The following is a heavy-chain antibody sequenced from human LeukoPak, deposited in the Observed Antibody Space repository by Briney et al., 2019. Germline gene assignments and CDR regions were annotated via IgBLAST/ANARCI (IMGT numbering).Heavy chain of an antibody. CDR3: ARDGDSSSWYTGAFDI. Sequence: YPGGSLRLSCAASGFTFSSYSMNWVRQAPGKGLEWVSYISSSSSTIYYADSVKGRFTISRDNAKNSLYLQMNSLRAEDTAVYYCARDGDSSSWYTGAFDIWGQGTMVTVSS. CDR1: GFTFSSYS. CDR2: ISSSSSTI. D-gene: IGHD6-13*01. V-gene: IGHV3-48*01. J-gene: IGHJ3*02.